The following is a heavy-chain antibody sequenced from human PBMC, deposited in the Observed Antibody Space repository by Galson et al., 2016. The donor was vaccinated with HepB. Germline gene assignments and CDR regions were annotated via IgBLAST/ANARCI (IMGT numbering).Heavy chain of an antibody. V-gene: IGHV3-30-3*01. CDR2: ITSDGSKT. Sequence: SLRLSCAASGFTFSDYPMHWVRQAPGKGLEWVAVITSDGSKTYYPDSVKGRFTISRDNSKNTLYLQMHRLRLEDTAVYYCAREPLGDYDFSEYFDFWGQGTLVTVSS. D-gene: IGHD3-3*01. CDR1: GFTFSDYP. CDR3: AREPLGDYDFSEYFDF. J-gene: IGHJ4*02.